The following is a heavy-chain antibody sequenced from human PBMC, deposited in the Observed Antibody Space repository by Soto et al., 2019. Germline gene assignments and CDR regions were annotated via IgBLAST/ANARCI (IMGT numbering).Heavy chain of an antibody. CDR2: INHSGST. CDR3: ATAPRYYGSRLFDY. Sequence: SETPSLTCAVYGGSFSGYYWSWIRQPPGKGLEGIGEINHSGSTNYNPSLKSRVTISVDTSKNQFSLKLSSVTAADTAVYYCATAPRYYGSRLFDYWGQGTLVTVSS. V-gene: IGHV4-34*01. J-gene: IGHJ4*02. CDR1: GGSFSGYY. D-gene: IGHD3-10*01.